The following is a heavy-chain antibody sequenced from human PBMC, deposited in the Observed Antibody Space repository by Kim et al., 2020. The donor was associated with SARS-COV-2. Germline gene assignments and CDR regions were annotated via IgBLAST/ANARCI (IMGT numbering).Heavy chain of an antibody. V-gene: IGHV3-30*02. D-gene: IGHD3-3*01. J-gene: IGHJ3*02. CDR3: AKDDLAYDFWSGYAFDI. Sequence: KGRFTISKDKSKNSLYLQMNSLRAEDTAVYYCAKDDLAYDFWSGYAFDIWGQGTMVTVSS.